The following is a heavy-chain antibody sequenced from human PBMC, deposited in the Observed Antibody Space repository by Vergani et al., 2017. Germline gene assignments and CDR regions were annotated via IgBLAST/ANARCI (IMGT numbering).Heavy chain of an antibody. CDR2: ISSSGSTI. V-gene: IGHV3-11*01. D-gene: IGHD4-17*01. CDR3: ARAPSTVTNFYYYYYMDV. Sequence: QVQLVESGGGLVKPGGSLRLSCAASGFTFSDYYMSWIRQAPGKGLEWVSYISSSGSTIYYADSVKGRFTISRDNAKNSLYLQMNSLRAEDTDVYYCARAPSTVTNFYYYYYMDVWGKGTTVTVSS. J-gene: IGHJ6*03. CDR1: GFTFSDYY.